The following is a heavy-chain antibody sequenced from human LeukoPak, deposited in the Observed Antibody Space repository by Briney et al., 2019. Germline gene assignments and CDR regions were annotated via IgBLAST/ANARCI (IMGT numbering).Heavy chain of an antibody. CDR1: GYTFTGYY. J-gene: IGHJ4*02. V-gene: IGHV1-2*02. CDR2: INPNSGGT. Sequence: ASVKVSCKASGYTFTGYYMHWVRQAPGQGLEWMGWINPNSGGTNYAQKFQGRVTMTRDTSISTAYMELSRLRSDDTAVYYCARDPRGPNYDFWSGYYTYYFDYWGQGTLVTVSS. CDR3: ARDPRGPNYDFWSGYYTYYFDY. D-gene: IGHD3-3*01.